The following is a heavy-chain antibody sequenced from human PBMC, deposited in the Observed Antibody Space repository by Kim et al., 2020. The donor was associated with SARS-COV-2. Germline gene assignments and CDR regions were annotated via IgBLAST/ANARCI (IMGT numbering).Heavy chain of an antibody. CDR1: GFTFDDYG. Sequence: GGSLRLSCAGAGFTFDDYGMSWVRQTPGKGLEWVSGINWNGGSTGYGDSVKGRFTISRDSAKKSLYLQMNSLRAEDTALYYCARDHESTSSGWYFDLWGPGTLVTVSS. J-gene: IGHJ2*01. CDR3: ARDHESTSSGWYFDL. D-gene: IGHD2-2*01. CDR2: INWNGGST. V-gene: IGHV3-20*04.